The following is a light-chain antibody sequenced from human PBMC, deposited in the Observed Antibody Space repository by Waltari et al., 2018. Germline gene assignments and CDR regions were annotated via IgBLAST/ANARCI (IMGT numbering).Light chain of an antibody. CDR2: AAY. J-gene: IGKJ4*01. CDR1: QNIRTY. V-gene: IGKV1-39*01. Sequence: DIQMTQSPPSLSASVGDRVTITCPASQNIRTYLNWYQQKPGKAPRLLIYAAYTLRSGVPARFSASGSGTNFTLTISSLQPEDFATFYCQQTYSDPRTFGGGTKV. CDR3: QQTYSDPRT.